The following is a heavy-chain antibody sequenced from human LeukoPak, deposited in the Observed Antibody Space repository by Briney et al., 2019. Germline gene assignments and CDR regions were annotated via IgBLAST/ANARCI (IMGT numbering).Heavy chain of an antibody. D-gene: IGHD3-22*01. CDR2: IRSKAYGGTT. V-gene: IGHV3-49*03. Sequence: GRSLRLSSTATGFTFGDYAMSWFRQAPGKGLEWVGFIRSKAYGGTTEYAASVKGRFTISRDDSKSIAHLQMNSLKTEDTAVYYCTRSYYDSSGYYKYWGQGTLVTVSS. J-gene: IGHJ4*02. CDR1: GFTFGDYA. CDR3: TRSYYDSSGYYKY.